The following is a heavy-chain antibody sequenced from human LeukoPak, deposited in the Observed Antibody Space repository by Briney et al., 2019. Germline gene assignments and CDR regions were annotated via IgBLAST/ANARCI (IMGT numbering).Heavy chain of an antibody. Sequence: GASVKVSCKASGYTFTGYYMHWVRQAPGQGLEGMGWINPNSGGTNYAQKFQGRVTMTRDTSISTAYMELSRLRSDDTAVYYCARDSGYDFWSGYGANWFDPWGQGTLVAVSS. V-gene: IGHV1-2*02. CDR1: GYTFTGYY. CDR2: INPNSGGT. J-gene: IGHJ5*02. D-gene: IGHD3-3*01. CDR3: ARDSGYDFWSGYGANWFDP.